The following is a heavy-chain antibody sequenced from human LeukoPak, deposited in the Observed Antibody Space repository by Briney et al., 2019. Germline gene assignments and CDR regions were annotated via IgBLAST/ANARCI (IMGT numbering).Heavy chain of an antibody. J-gene: IGHJ4*02. D-gene: IGHD3-10*01. CDR2: IYYSGTT. CDR3: ARTITMIRGVIRIRDFDS. V-gene: IGHV4-39*07. Sequence: SETLSLTCTVSGGSISNNNDYWGWIRQPPGKGLEWIGSIYYSGTTHYNPSLKSRVTISIDTSKNEFSLNLRSMTAADTAVYYCARTITMIRGVIRIRDFDSWGQGTLVTVSS. CDR1: GGSISNNNDY.